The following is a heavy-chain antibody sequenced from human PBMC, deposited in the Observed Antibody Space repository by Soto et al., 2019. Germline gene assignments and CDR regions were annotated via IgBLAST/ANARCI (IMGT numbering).Heavy chain of an antibody. CDR1: GYTFTSYG. Sequence: QVQLVQSGAEVKKPGASVKVSCKASGYTFTSYGISWVRQAPGQGLEWMGWVSAYNGNTNYAQQLQGRVTMTTDPSTSTAYMELRSLRSDDTAVYYCALTIFGVDHYYGMDVWGQGTTVTVSS. J-gene: IGHJ6*02. CDR3: ALTIFGVDHYYGMDV. CDR2: VSAYNGNT. V-gene: IGHV1-18*04. D-gene: IGHD3-3*01.